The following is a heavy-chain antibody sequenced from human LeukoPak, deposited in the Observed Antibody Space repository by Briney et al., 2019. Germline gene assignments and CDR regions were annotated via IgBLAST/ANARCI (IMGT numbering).Heavy chain of an antibody. CDR3: ARDVGYCSGGSCYPYWFDY. CDR1: GFTFSSYE. Sequence: GGSLRLSCAASGFTFSSYEMNWVRQAPGKGLEWVSYVNNIGDTIYYADSVKGRFTISRDKAKNSLYLQMNSLRAEDTAVYFCARDVGYCSGGSCYPYWFDYWGQGTLVTVSS. J-gene: IGHJ4*02. V-gene: IGHV3-48*03. CDR2: VNNIGDTI. D-gene: IGHD2-15*01.